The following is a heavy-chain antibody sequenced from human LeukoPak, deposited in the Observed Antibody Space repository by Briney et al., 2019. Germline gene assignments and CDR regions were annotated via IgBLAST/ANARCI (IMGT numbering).Heavy chain of an antibody. CDR2: IYYSGST. D-gene: IGHD3-9*01. V-gene: IGHV4-39*01. Sequence: WIRQPPGKGLEWIGSIYYSGSTYYNPSLKSRVTISVDTSKNQFSLKLSSVTAADTAVYYCAGFDQAYYFDYWGQGTLVTVSS. CDR3: AGFDQAYYFDY. J-gene: IGHJ4*02.